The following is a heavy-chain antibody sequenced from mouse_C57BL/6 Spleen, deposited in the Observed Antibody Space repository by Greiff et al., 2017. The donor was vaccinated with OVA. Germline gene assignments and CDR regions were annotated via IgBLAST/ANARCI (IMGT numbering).Heavy chain of an antibody. CDR2: IDPSDSYT. D-gene: IGHD2-2*01. CDR3: ARWSVTTEAMDY. CDR1: GYTFTSYW. J-gene: IGHJ4*01. V-gene: IGHV1-69*01. Sequence: QVQLQQPGAELVMPGASVKLSCKASGYTFTSYWMHWVKQRPGQGLEWIGEIDPSDSYTNYNQKFKGKSTLTVDKSSSTAYMQLSSLTSEDSAVYYCARWSVTTEAMDYWGQGTSVTVSS.